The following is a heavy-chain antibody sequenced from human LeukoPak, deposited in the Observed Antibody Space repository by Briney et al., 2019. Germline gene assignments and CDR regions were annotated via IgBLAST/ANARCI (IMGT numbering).Heavy chain of an antibody. CDR3: ARDQVQLERRGLRRYGWFDP. Sequence: ASVKVSCKASGYTFTSYGISWVRQAPGQGLEWMGWISAYNGNTIYAQKLQGRVTMTTDTSTSTAYMELRSLRSDDTAVYYCARDQVQLERRGLRRYGWFDPWGQGTLVTVSS. CDR2: ISAYNGNT. D-gene: IGHD1-1*01. V-gene: IGHV1-18*01. J-gene: IGHJ5*02. CDR1: GYTFTSYG.